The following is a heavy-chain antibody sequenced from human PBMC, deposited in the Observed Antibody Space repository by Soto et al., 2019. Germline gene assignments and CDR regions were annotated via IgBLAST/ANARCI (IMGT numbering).Heavy chain of an antibody. Sequence: QVQLVESGGGVVQPGRSLRLSCAASGFTFSSYGMHWVRQAPGKGLEWVAVIWYDGSNKYYADSVKGRFTISRDNSKNTLYLQMNSLRDEDTAVYYCARAHGWTRYYYYYGMDVWGQGTTVTVS. CDR2: IWYDGSNK. D-gene: IGHD1-20*01. CDR1: GFTFSSYG. CDR3: ARAHGWTRYYYYYGMDV. V-gene: IGHV3-33*01. J-gene: IGHJ6*02.